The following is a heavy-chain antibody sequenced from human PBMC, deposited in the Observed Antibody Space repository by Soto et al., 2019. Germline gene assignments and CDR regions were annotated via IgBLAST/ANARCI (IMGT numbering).Heavy chain of an antibody. V-gene: IGHV4-59*01. D-gene: IGHD3-22*01. CDR1: GGSISSYY. J-gene: IGHJ4*02. Sequence: PSETLSLTCTVSGGSISSYYWSWIRQPPGKGLEWIGYIYYSGSTNYNPSLKSRVTISVDTSKNQFSLKLSSVTAADTAVYYCARDGYYYDSSGYLPLDYWGQGTLVTVSS. CDR3: ARDGYYYDSSGYLPLDY. CDR2: IYYSGST.